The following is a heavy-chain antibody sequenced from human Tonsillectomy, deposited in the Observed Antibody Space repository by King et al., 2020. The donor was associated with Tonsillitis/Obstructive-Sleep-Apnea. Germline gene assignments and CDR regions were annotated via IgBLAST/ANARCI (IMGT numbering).Heavy chain of an antibody. CDR2: IIGSVATT. Sequence: VQLVESGGDLVQPGGSLRLSCAASGFTFSSYAISWVRQAPGKGLEWVSTIIGSVATTYFADSVKGRFPISIDSSRNTLYLQMNSLGAEDTAVYYCAKSPWLVRYFQHWGQGTLVTVSS. CDR1: GFTFSSYA. J-gene: IGHJ1*01. V-gene: IGHV3-23*04. D-gene: IGHD6-19*01. CDR3: AKSPWLVRYFQH.